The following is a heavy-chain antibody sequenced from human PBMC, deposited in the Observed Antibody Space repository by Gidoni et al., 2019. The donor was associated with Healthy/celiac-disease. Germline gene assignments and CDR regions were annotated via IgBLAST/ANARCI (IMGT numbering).Heavy chain of an antibody. CDR1: GGSFSGYY. CDR2: INHSGST. CDR3: ARVSFSEVLGDAFDI. J-gene: IGHJ3*02. Sequence: QVQLQQWGAGLLKPSETLSLTCAVYGGSFSGYYWSWIRQPPGKGLEWIGEINHSGSTNYNPSLKSRVTISVDTSKNQFSLKLSSVTAADTAVYYCARVSFSEVLGDAFDIWGQGTMVTVSS. V-gene: IGHV4-34*01. D-gene: IGHD1-26*01.